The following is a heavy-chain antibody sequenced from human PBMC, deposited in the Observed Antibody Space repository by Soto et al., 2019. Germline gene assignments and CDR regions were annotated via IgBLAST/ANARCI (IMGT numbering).Heavy chain of an antibody. Sequence: RASVKVSCKASGGTFSSYAISWVRQAPGQGLEWMGGIIPIFGTANYAQKFQGRVTITADESTSTAYMELSSLRPEDTAVYYCATGVVTRPISSCYYYGMGVWGQGPTFTVSS. D-gene: IGHD2-21*02. CDR1: GGTFSSYA. CDR2: IIPIFGTA. J-gene: IGHJ6*02. V-gene: IGHV1-69*13. CDR3: ATGVVTRPISSCYYYGMGV.